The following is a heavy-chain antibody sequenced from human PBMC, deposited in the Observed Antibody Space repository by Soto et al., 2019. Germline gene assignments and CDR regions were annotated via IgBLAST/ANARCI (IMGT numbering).Heavy chain of an antibody. J-gene: IGHJ6*02. V-gene: IGHV3-7*05. CDR2: IKQDGSEK. D-gene: IGHD2-15*01. Sequence: GGSLLLSCASSRFPFSSGGMSWVCRAPGKGLEWVDNIKQDGSEKYYVDSVKGRFTISRDNAKNSLYLQMNSLRAEDTAVYYCARDHNIVVVVSPIYGMDVWGQGT. CDR1: RFPFSSGG. CDR3: ARDHNIVVVVSPIYGMDV.